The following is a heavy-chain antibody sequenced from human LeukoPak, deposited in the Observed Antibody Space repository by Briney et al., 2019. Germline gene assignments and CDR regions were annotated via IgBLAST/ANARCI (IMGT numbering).Heavy chain of an antibody. V-gene: IGHV1-2*02. CDR3: ALQGSSSGGTRVTTYFDY. CDR2: INPNSGGT. CDR1: GYTFTGYY. D-gene: IGHD6-6*01. J-gene: IGHJ4*02. Sequence: ASVKVSCKASGYTFTGYYMHWVRQAPGQGLEWMGWINPNSGGTNYAQKFQGRVTMTRDTSISTAYMELSRLRSDDTAVYYCALQGSSSGGTRVTTYFDYWGQGTLVTVSS.